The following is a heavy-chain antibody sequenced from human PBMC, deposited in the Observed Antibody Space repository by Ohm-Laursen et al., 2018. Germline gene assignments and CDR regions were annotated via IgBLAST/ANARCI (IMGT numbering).Heavy chain of an antibody. J-gene: IGHJ4*02. V-gene: IGHV1-24*01. Sequence: ASVKVSCKVSGYTPTDLSIHWVRQAPGKGLEWMGGLDPEDGETLYAQKFQGRVTMTEDRSTDTVYLELSTLKSEDTAVYYCATAITRIHLWWNFDYWGQGTLVTVSS. CDR3: ATAITRIHLWWNFDY. CDR2: LDPEDGET. CDR1: GYTPTDLS. D-gene: IGHD5-18*01.